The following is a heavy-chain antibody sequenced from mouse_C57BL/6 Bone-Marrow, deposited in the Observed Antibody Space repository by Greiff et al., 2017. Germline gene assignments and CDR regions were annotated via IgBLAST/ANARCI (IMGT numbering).Heavy chain of an antibody. CDR1: GFNIKDYY. CDR3: TTSGSSPYWYFDV. V-gene: IGHV14-1*01. Sequence: EVQLQQSGAELVRPGASVKLSCTASGFNIKDYYMHWVKQRPEQGLEWIGRIDPEDGDTEYAPKFQGKATMTADTSSNTAYLQLSSLTSEDTAVYYCTTSGSSPYWYFDVGGTGTTVTVSS. J-gene: IGHJ1*03. D-gene: IGHD1-1*01. CDR2: IDPEDGDT.